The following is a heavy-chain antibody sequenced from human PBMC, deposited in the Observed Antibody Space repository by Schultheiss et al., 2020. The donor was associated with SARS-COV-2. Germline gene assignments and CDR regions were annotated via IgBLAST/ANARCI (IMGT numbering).Heavy chain of an antibody. D-gene: IGHD1-26*01. Sequence: GSLRLSCAASGFTFSSYGMHWVRQAPGKGLEWVVTMYYSGDTYYNPSLRSRGTISVDTSKNQFSLKLSSVTAADTAVYYCAREGGDYSGSFDFWGQGTLVTVSS. V-gene: IGHV4-39*07. CDR3: AREGGDYSGSFDF. CDR1: GFTFSSYG. CDR2: MYYSGDT. J-gene: IGHJ4*02.